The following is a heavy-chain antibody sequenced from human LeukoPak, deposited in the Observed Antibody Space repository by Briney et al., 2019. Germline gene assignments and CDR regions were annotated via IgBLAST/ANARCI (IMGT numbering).Heavy chain of an antibody. Sequence: PGGSLRLSCAVSGFTFTNYWMTWVRQAPGKGLEWVASIDQDGSDKFSVDSVKGRFTISRDNAKNSMYLQMKSLKVEDTAVYYCARSALGWLGSWGQGALVTVSS. J-gene: IGHJ5*01. CDR3: ARSALGWLGS. D-gene: IGHD7-27*01. CDR2: IDQDGSDK. V-gene: IGHV3-7*01. CDR1: GFTFTNYW.